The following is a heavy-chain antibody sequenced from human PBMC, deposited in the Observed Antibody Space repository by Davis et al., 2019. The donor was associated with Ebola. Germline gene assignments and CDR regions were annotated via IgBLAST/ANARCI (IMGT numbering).Heavy chain of an antibody. CDR2: IDPSDSYT. CDR1: GYSFTSYW. J-gene: IGHJ4*02. Sequence: GESLKISCKGSGYSFTSYWISWVRQMPGKGLEWMGRIDPSDSYTNYSPSFQGHVTISADKSISTAYLQWSSLKASDTAMYYCASQTYYDFWSGTRPYYFDYWGQGTLVTVSS. D-gene: IGHD3-3*01. CDR3: ASQTYYDFWSGTRPYYFDY. V-gene: IGHV5-10-1*01.